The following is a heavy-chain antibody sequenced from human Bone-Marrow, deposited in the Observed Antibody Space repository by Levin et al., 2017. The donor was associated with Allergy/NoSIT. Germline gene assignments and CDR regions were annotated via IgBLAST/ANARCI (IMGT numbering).Heavy chain of an antibody. V-gene: IGHV3-11*01. CDR3: ARGGRGWTFNY. Sequence: TGGSLRLSCAASGFSFSDNFMGWIRQAPGQGLEWISYISSSSATIYYADSVKDRFTISRDNAEKSLFLQMDRLRAEDTALYYCARGGRGWTFNYWGQGTLVAVSS. D-gene: IGHD3-10*01. CDR1: GFSFSDNF. J-gene: IGHJ4*02. CDR2: ISSSSATI.